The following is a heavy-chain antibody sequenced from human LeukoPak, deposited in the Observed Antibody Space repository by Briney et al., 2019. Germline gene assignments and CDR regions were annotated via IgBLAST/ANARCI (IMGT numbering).Heavy chain of an antibody. CDR1: GDSISSHY. D-gene: IGHD5-18*01. V-gene: IGHV4-59*11. Sequence: PSETLSLTCTVPGDSISSHYWSWLRQPPGKGLEWIGYMSDSVRTKDNPSLNSRVTLSADTSKNQFSLRLNSVTAAGTAVYYCATIKRGDIFGYFDFWGQGILVTVSS. CDR3: ATIKRGDIFGYFDF. CDR2: MSDSVRT. J-gene: IGHJ4*02.